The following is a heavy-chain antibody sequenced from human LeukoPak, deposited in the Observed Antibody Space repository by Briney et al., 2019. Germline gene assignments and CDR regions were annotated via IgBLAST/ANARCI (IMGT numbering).Heavy chain of an antibody. Sequence: SQTLSLTCTVSGGSISSGSYYWSWIRQPAGKGLEWIGRIYTSGSTNYNPSLKSRVTISVDTSKNQFSLKLSSVTAADTAVYYCARGSGGLRLGELSPEIDYWGQGTLVTVSS. CDR2: IYTSGST. J-gene: IGHJ4*02. CDR3: ARGSGGLRLGELSPEIDY. CDR1: GGSISSGSYY. V-gene: IGHV4-61*02. D-gene: IGHD3-16*02.